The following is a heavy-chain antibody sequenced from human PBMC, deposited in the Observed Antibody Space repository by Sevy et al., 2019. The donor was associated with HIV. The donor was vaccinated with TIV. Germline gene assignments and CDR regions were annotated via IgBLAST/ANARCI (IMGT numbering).Heavy chain of an antibody. D-gene: IGHD6-13*01. J-gene: IGHJ4*02. V-gene: IGHV1-18*04. CDR2: ISAYNGNT. CDR1: GYTFTSYG. Sequence: ASVKVSCKASGYTFTSYGISWVRQAPGQGLEWMGWISAYNGNTNYAQKLQGRVTMTTDQSTSTAYMELRSLGSDDTAVYYCARGGVPYSSSWYVYWGQGTLVTVSS. CDR3: ARGGVPYSSSWYVY.